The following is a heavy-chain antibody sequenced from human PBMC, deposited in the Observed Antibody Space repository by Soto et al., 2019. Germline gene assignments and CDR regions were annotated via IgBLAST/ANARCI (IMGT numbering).Heavy chain of an antibody. J-gene: IGHJ6*02. V-gene: IGHV5-10-1*01. D-gene: IGHD2-21*02. Sequence: PGESLKISCKGSGYSFTSYWISWVRQMPGKGLEWMGRIDPSDSYTNYSPSFQGHVTISADKSISTAYLQWSSLKASDTAMYYCARQGVVTAIGEGMDVWGQGTTVTVSS. CDR2: IDPSDSYT. CDR1: GYSFTSYW. CDR3: ARQGVVTAIGEGMDV.